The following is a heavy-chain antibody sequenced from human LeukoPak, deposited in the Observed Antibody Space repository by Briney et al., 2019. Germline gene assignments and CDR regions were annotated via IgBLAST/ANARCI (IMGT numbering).Heavy chain of an antibody. CDR1: GFTFSSYA. D-gene: IGHD3-9*01. J-gene: IGHJ6*02. Sequence: QPGGSLRLSCAASGFTFSSYAMSWVRQAPGKGLEWVSAISGSGGSTYYADSVKGRFTISRDNSKNTLYLQMNSLRAEDTAVYYCGRSLLRYIDNYYYGMDVWGQGTAVTVSS. CDR3: GRSLLRYIDNYYYGMDV. V-gene: IGHV3-23*01. CDR2: ISGSGGST.